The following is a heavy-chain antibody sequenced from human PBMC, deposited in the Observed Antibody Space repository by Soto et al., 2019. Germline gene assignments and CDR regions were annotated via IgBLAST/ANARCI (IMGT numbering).Heavy chain of an antibody. CDR1: VGSFQSFSYS. CDR2: VYHTGRT. D-gene: IGHD3-3*01. V-gene: IGHV4-61*01. Sequence: SETLSLTCTVSVGSFQSFSYSWGWIRQPRGNGLEWIGYVYHTGRTDYKPSLKSRVSISMDTSKDQFSLDLDSVTPADTAVYFCARDFDYFDSWGQGTLVTVSS. J-gene: IGHJ4*02. CDR3: ARDFDYFDS.